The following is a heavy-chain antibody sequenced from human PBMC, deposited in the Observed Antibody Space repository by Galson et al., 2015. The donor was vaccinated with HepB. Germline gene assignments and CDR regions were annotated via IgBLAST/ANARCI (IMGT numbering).Heavy chain of an antibody. CDR2: INHSGST. CDR3: ARGWWELLTYFDY. CDR1: GGSFSGYY. Sequence: LSLTCAVYGGSFSGYYWSWIRQPPGKGLEWIGEINHSGSTNYNPSLKSRVTISVDTSKNQFSLKLSSVTAADTAVYYCARGWWELLTYFDYWGQGTLVTVSS. V-gene: IGHV4-34*01. D-gene: IGHD1-26*01. J-gene: IGHJ4*02.